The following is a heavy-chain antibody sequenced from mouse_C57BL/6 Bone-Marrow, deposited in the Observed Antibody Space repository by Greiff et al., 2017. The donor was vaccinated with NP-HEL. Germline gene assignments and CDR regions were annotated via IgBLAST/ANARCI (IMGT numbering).Heavy chain of an antibody. V-gene: IGHV14-4*01. CDR1: GFNIKDDY. D-gene: IGHD1-1*01. CDR3: TTNYGSSYYVHWYFDV. J-gene: IGHJ1*03. Sequence: VQLKQSGAELVRPGASVKLSCTASGFNIKDDYMHWVKQRPEQGLEWIGWIDPENGDTEYASKFQGKATITADTSSNTAYLQLSSLTSEDTAVYYCTTNYGSSYYVHWYFDVWGTGTTVTVSS. CDR2: IDPENGDT.